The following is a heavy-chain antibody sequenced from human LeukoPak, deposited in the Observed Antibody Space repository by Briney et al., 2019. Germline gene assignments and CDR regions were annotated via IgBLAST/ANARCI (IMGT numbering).Heavy chain of an antibody. CDR2: IKQDGSEK. D-gene: IGHD3-3*01. J-gene: IGHJ4*02. V-gene: IGHV3-7*01. CDR1: GFTFSSYW. CDR3: ARTPASYDFWSGYYTGSDYFDY. Sequence: GGSLRLSCAASGFTFSSYWMSWVRQAPGKGLEWVANIKQDGSEKYYVDSVKGRFTISRDNAKNSLYLQMNSLRAEDTAVYYCARTPASYDFWSGYYTGSDYFDYWGQGTLVTVSS.